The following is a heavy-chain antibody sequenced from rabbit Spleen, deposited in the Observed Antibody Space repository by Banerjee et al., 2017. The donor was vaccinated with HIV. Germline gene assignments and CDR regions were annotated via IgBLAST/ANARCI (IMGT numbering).Heavy chain of an antibody. D-gene: IGHD1-1*01. CDR1: GFSFSSSYD. Sequence: QEQLVESGGGLVQPEGSLTLTCTASGFSFSSSYDMCWVRQAPGKGLEWIGYIDLVFGTTYYATWANGRFTISSHSAQNTLYLQLNSLTVADTATYFCVREVYHILGLWGQGTLVTVS. V-gene: IGHV1S45*01. CDR3: VREVYHILGL. CDR2: IDLVFGTT. J-gene: IGHJ6*01.